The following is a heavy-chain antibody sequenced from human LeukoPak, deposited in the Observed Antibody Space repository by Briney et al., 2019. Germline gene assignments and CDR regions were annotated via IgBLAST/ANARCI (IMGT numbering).Heavy chain of an antibody. CDR1: GFTFSSYA. D-gene: IGHD5-24*01. CDR2: IKQDGSEK. V-gene: IGHV3-7*01. J-gene: IGHJ6*03. Sequence: PGGSLRLSCAASGFTFSSYAMHWVRQAPGKGLEWVANIKQDGSEKYYVDSVKGRFTISRDNAKNSLYLQMNSLRAEDTAVYYCARGQRWLQIRYYYYYYMDVWGKGTTVTVSS. CDR3: ARGQRWLQIRYYYYYYMDV.